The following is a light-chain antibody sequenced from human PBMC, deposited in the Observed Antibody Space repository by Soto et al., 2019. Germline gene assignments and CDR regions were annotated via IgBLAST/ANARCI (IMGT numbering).Light chain of an antibody. CDR1: QSLLHSNGYNY. CDR3: MQPLQSWT. CDR2: LGS. J-gene: IGKJ1*01. V-gene: IGKV2-28*01. Sequence: DIVMTQSPLSLPVTPGEPASISCRSSQSLLHSNGYNYLDWYLQKPGQSPQLLIYLGSNRASGVPYRFSGSGSGTDFTLKISRGEAEDVGVYYCMQPLQSWTFGQGTKV.